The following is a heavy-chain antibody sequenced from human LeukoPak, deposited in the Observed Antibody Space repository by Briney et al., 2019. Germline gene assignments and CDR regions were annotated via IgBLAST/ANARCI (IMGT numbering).Heavy chain of an antibody. CDR2: MIPNSGNT. D-gene: IGHD6-13*01. Sequence: ASVKVSCKASGYTFTSYDINWVRQATGQGLEWMGWMIPNSGNTGYAQKFQGRVTMTRNTSISTAYMELSSLRSEDTAVYYCAISIAAAGTFDYWGQGTLVTVSS. V-gene: IGHV1-8*01. CDR3: AISIAAAGTFDY. CDR1: GYTFTSYD. J-gene: IGHJ4*02.